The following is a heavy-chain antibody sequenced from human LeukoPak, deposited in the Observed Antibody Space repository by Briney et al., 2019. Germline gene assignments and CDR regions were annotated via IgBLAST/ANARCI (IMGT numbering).Heavy chain of an antibody. J-gene: IGHJ6*02. CDR3: ASIRSSNSEDYYYYYGMDA. V-gene: IGHV1-8*01. CDR2: MNPNSGNT. Sequence: GASVKVSCKASGYTFTSYDINWVRQATGQGLEWMGWMNPNSGNTGYAQKFQGRVTMTRDTSISTAYMELSSLRPEDTAVYYCASIRSSNSEDYYYYYGMDAWGQGTTVTVSS. CDR1: GYTFTSYD. D-gene: IGHD2-2*01.